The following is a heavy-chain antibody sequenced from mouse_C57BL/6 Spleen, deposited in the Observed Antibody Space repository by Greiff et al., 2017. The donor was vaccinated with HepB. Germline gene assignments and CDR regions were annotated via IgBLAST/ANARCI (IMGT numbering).Heavy chain of an antibody. CDR2: IHPNSGST. CDR1: GYTFTSYW. V-gene: IGHV1-64*01. J-gene: IGHJ4*01. Sequence: QVQLQQPGAELVKPGAPVKLSCKAPGYTFTSYWTHWVKQRPGQGLEWIGMIHPNSGSTNYNEKFKNKATLTVDKSSSTAYMQLSSLTSEDSAVYYCARSGNWGSMDYWGEGASVTVSS. D-gene: IGHD4-1*01. CDR3: ARSGNWGSMDY.